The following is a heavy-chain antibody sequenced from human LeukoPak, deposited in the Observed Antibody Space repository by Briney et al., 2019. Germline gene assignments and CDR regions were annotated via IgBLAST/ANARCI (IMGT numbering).Heavy chain of an antibody. V-gene: IGHV4-59*08. CDR1: GGSISSYY. CDR3: ARHADIGLIRNGFDP. J-gene: IGHJ5*02. Sequence: SETLSLTCSISGGSISSYYWSWIRQPPGKGLEWIGHIYYSGSTNYNPSLKSRVTISIDTSKNQFSLKLSSVTAADTAVYYCARHADIGLIRNGFDPWGQGTLVTVSS. CDR2: IYYSGST. D-gene: IGHD3/OR15-3a*01.